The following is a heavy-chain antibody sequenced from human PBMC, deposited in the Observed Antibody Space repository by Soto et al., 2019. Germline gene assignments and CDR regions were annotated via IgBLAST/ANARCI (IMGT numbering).Heavy chain of an antibody. J-gene: IGHJ4*02. V-gene: IGHV1-46*01. CDR1: GYTFTSYY. D-gene: IGHD6-6*01. CDR2: INPSGGST. CDR3: ARMETSTSELGY. Sequence: ASVKVSCKASGYTFTSYYMPWVRQAPLQGREWMGIINPSGGSTRYEQKFQGRVTMTRDTSRSRVDMELSSLGSEDTAVYYCARMETSTSELGYWGQGTRVTVAS.